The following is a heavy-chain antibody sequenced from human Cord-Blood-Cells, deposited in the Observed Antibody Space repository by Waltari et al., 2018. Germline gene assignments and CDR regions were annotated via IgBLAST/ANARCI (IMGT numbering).Heavy chain of an antibody. CDR2: INHSGST. J-gene: IGHJ4*02. CDR1: GGSLRVSY. V-gene: IGHV4-34*01. Sequence: QVQLQQWGAGLLKPSEPLSLTGAVYGGSLRVSYLTWIRQPPGKGLEWIGEINHSGSTNYNPSLKSRVTISVDTSKNQFSLKLSSVTAADTAVYYCARRHYTVVTPFDYWGQGTLVTVSS. D-gene: IGHD2-21*02. CDR3: ARRHYTVVTPFDY.